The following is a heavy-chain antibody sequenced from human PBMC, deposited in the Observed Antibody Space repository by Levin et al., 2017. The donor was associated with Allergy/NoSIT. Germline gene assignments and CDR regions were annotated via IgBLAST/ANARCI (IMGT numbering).Heavy chain of an antibody. V-gene: IGHV3-30*03. CDR1: GLSFSDYG. D-gene: IGHD3-10*01. Sequence: GESLKISCAASGLSFSDYGMHWVRQAPDSGLEWVALITSDGSNKFYADSEKGRFIISRDNSSNILYLQLNSLRPEDTVVYYWASRGSFDHWGQGTLVTVSS. CDR3: ASRGSFDH. J-gene: IGHJ4*02. CDR2: ITSDGSNK.